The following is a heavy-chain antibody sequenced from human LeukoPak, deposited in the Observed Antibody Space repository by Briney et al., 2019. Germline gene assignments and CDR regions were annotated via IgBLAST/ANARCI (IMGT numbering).Heavy chain of an antibody. CDR3: ARDHYDSMDY. J-gene: IGHJ4*02. CDR1: GFTFTSYS. V-gene: IGHV3-23*01. Sequence: GGSLRLSCAASGFTFTSYSMNWVRQAPGKGLEWVSTISGGGGSTYYADSVKGRFTISRDNSKNTLYLQMNSLRAEDTAVYYCARDHYDSMDYWGQGTLVTVSS. D-gene: IGHD3-22*01. CDR2: ISGGGGST.